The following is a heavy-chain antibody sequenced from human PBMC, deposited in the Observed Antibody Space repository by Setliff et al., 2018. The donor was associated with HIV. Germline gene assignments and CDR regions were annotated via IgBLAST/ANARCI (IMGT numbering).Heavy chain of an antibody. Sequence: PGGSLRLSCAASGFTFSSYAMHWVRQAPGRGLEYVSAISSNGGSTYYANSVKGRFTISRDNSKNTLYLQMGSLRAEDMAVYYCARVAATVVTLNWFDPWGQGTLVTVSS. CDR1: GFTFSSYA. CDR2: ISSNGGST. J-gene: IGHJ5*02. D-gene: IGHD6-25*01. V-gene: IGHV3-64*01. CDR3: ARVAATVVTLNWFDP.